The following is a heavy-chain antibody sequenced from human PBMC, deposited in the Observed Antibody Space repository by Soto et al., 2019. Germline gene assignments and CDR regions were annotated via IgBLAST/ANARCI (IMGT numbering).Heavy chain of an antibody. J-gene: IGHJ3*01. V-gene: IGHV3-9*01. CDR3: TKRRSARPGFDAFDL. D-gene: IGHD3-10*01. CDR2: ISGNSGSS. Sequence: GGSLRLSCVASGFTFEDYSLHWVRQVPGKGLEWVAGISGNSGSSGYADSVRGRFTVSRDNAKNSPFLQMSSLSPEDTALYYCTKRRSARPGFDAFDLWGQVTMVTVSS. CDR1: GFTFEDYS.